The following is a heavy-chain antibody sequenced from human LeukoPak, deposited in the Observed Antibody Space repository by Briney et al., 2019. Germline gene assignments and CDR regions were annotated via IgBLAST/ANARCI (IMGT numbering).Heavy chain of an antibody. CDR3: ARAYNYGYDY. D-gene: IGHD5-18*01. J-gene: IGHJ4*02. V-gene: IGHV3-48*01. CDR1: GFTFSNYG. CDR2: ISHSSSSI. Sequence: GGSLRLSCAASGFTFSNYGMNWVRQPPEMGLEWVSYISHSSSSIYYADSVKGRFTISRDNAKNSLYLQMNSLRAEDTAVYYCARAYNYGYDYWGQGTLVTVSS.